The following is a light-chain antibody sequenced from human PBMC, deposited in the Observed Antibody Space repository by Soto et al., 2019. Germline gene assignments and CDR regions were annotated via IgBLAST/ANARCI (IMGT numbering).Light chain of an antibody. V-gene: IGLV2-14*01. Sequence: QSALTQPASVSGSPGQSITISCTGTSSDVGGYNYVSWYQQHPGKAPKLMIYDVSNRPSGVSNRFSGSKSGNTASLTISGLQAEDEADYYWSSYTSSSPLGGFGGGTDLTVL. CDR3: SSYTSSSPLGG. CDR2: DVS. J-gene: IGLJ2*01. CDR1: SSDVGGYNY.